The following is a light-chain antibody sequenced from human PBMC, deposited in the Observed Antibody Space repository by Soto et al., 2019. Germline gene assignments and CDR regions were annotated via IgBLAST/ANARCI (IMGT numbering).Light chain of an antibody. V-gene: IGLV2-8*01. CDR2: DVS. Sequence: QSALTQPPSASGSPGQSVAISCTGTSSDVGGYNYVSWYQQLPGKAPKLMIYDVSKRPSGVPDRFSGSKSGNSASLTVSGLQAEDEADYYCSSYAGTHIVFGTGTKVTV. J-gene: IGLJ1*01. CDR3: SSYAGTHIV. CDR1: SSDVGGYNY.